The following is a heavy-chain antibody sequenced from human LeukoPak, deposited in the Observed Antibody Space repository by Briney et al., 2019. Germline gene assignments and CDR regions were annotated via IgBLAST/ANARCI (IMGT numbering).Heavy chain of an antibody. CDR3: TTDPSGLGY. Sequence: GGSLRLSCVASGFAFSNAWMNWVRQAPGKGLEWVGRIQSKTDGGTTDYATPVKGRVTISRDDSKNTLYLLMNSLKTEDTAVYYCTTDPSGLGYWGQGTLVTVSS. V-gene: IGHV3-15*01. J-gene: IGHJ4*02. CDR1: GFAFSNAW. D-gene: IGHD3-3*01. CDR2: IQSKTDGGTT.